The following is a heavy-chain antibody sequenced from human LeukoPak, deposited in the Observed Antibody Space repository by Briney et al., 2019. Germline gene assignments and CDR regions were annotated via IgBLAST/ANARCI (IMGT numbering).Heavy chain of an antibody. V-gene: IGHV3-53*01. Sequence: GGSLRLSCAASGFTVSSNYMSWVRQAPGKGLEWVSIIYSGGSTFYADSVKGRFTISRDNSKNTLYLQMNSLRAEDTAVYYYARGGSYLSAFDIWGQGTMVTVSS. D-gene: IGHD1-26*01. CDR1: GFTVSSNY. CDR3: ARGGSYLSAFDI. CDR2: IYSGGST. J-gene: IGHJ3*02.